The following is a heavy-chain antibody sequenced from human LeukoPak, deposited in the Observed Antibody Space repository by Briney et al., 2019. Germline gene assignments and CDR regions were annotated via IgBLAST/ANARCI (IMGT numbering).Heavy chain of an antibody. V-gene: IGHV1-69*13. CDR1: GGTFSSYA. J-gene: IGHJ4*02. Sequence: SVKVSCKASGGTFSSYAISWVRQAPGQGLEWMGGIIPIFGTANYARKFQGRVTITADESTSTAYMELSSLRSEDTAVYYCARPLRPMITFGEYDYWGQGTLVTVSS. CDR3: ARPLRPMITFGEYDY. D-gene: IGHD3-16*01. CDR2: IIPIFGTA.